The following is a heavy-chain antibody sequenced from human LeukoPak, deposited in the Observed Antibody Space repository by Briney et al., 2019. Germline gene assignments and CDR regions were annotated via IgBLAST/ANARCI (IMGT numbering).Heavy chain of an antibody. J-gene: IGHJ3*02. CDR2: ISPTSAYI. V-gene: IGHV3-21*04. Sequence: PGGSLRLSCAATGFTLSGHSMNWVRQAPGKGLDWVSSISPTSAYIYYQDSVKGRFTISRDDAKNSLYLEMDSLRAEDTAVYYCAKIYDSSGYYYDDAFDIWGQGTMVTVSS. D-gene: IGHD3-22*01. CDR3: AKIYDSSGYYYDDAFDI. CDR1: GFTLSGHS.